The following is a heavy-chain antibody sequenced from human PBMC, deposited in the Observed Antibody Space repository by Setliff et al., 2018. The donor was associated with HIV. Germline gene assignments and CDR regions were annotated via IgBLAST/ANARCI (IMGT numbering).Heavy chain of an antibody. D-gene: IGHD6-19*01. V-gene: IGHV1-18*01. CDR2: MNPNSGNT. J-gene: IGHJ4*02. CDR3: ARKYTGGPLDY. CDR1: GYTFTSYD. Sequence: SVKVSCKASGYTFTSYDINWVRQATGQGLEWMGWMNPNSGNTHYAQKLQGRVTMTTDTSTSTAYMELRSLRSDDTAMYYCARKYTGGPLDYWGQGTLVTVSS.